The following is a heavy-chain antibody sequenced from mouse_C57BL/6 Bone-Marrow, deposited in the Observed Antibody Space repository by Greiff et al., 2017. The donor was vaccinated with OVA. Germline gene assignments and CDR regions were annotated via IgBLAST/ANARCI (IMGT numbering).Heavy chain of an antibody. J-gene: IGHJ3*01. CDR2: ISSGGSYT. V-gene: IGHV5-6*01. Sequence: EVKLVESGGDLVKPGGSLKLSCAASGFTFSSYGMSWVRQTPDKRLEWVATISSGGSYTYYPDSVKGRFTISRDNAKNTLYLQRSSLKSEDTAMYYCARQLRLRRFAYWGQGTLVTVSA. CDR3: ARQLRLRRFAY. CDR1: GFTFSSYG. D-gene: IGHD3-2*02.